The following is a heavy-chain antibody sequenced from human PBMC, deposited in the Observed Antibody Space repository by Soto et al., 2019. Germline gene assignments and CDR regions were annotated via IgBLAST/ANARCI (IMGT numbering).Heavy chain of an antibody. CDR2: IYWDGDK. CDR1: GFSLSTSGAA. Sequence: QINLIESGPTLVKPTQTLTLTCTFSGFSLSTSGAAVGWVRQPPGRALEWLALIYWDGDKRYNASLGNRLTITKDTSMNQVVLTLLHVDPADPATYYCAHRATMTIFGLIIDNGIWFDPWGQGTRVIVSS. CDR3: AHRATMTIFGLIIDNGIWFDP. D-gene: IGHD3-3*01. J-gene: IGHJ5*02. V-gene: IGHV2-5*02.